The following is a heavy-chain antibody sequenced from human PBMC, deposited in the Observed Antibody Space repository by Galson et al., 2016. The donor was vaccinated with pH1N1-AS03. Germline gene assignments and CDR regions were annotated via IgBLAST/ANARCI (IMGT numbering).Heavy chain of an antibody. V-gene: IGHV4-4*07. Sequence: SETLSLTCTVSRGSFGGAYWTWIRQPAGQGLEWIGRIDASGSTNYNPSLKSRVTISVDTSSNQFSLKLRSVTAADTAVYYCARYYFEFLLEGVAVTGTEMGAFDIWGQGTAVTVSS. J-gene: IGHJ3*02. CDR3: ARYYFEFLLEGVAVTGTEMGAFDI. CDR1: RGSFGGAY. D-gene: IGHD6-19*01. CDR2: IDASGST.